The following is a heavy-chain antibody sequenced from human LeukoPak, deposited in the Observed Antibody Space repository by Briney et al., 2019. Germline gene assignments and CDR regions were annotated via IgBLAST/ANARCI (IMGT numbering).Heavy chain of an antibody. CDR3: ARGGWPYYFDY. D-gene: IGHD3-22*01. Sequence: GGSLRLSCAASGFTFSSYWMHWVRQAPGKGLVWVSRIHSDGSSTSYADSVRGRFTISRDDAKSTLYLQMNSLRAEDTAVYYCARGGWPYYFDYWGQGTLVTVSS. CDR2: IHSDGSST. V-gene: IGHV3-74*01. CDR1: GFTFSSYW. J-gene: IGHJ4*02.